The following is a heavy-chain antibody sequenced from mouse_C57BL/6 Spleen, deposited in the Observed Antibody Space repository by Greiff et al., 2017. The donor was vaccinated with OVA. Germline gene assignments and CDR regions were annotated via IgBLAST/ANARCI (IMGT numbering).Heavy chain of an antibody. D-gene: IGHD1-1*02. Sequence: VQRVESGPELVKPGASVKISCKASGYAFSSSWMNWVKQRPGKGLEWIGRIYPGDGDTNYNGKFKGKATLTADKSSSTAYMQLSSLTSEDSAVYFCARSALSPYAMDYWGQGTSVTVSS. CDR2: IYPGDGDT. V-gene: IGHV1-82*01. CDR3: ARSALSPYAMDY. J-gene: IGHJ4*01. CDR1: GYAFSSSW.